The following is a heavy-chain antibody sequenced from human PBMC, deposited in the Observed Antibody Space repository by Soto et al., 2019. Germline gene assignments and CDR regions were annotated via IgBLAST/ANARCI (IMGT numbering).Heavy chain of an antibody. V-gene: IGHV1-2*02. CDR2: INPNSGGT. D-gene: IGHD3-22*01. CDR1: GYSFIGYY. CDR3: ARNYYDSSDRDYLDY. J-gene: IGHJ4*02. Sequence: SVKVSCKTFGYSFIGYYMHWVRRAPGQGLEWMGGINPNSGGTDYAQEFQGRVTMTRDTSISTVYMELNGLRSDDTAVYYCARNYYDSSDRDYLDYWGQGTPVTVS.